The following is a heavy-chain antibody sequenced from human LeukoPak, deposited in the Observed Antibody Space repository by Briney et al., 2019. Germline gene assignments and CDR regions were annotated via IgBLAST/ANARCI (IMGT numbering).Heavy chain of an antibody. CDR2: IKPDGTET. V-gene: IGHV3-7*01. CDR3: ASERPSSSWYDY. Sequence: GGSLRLSCAGSGFTSSHYWMTWVRQAPGKGLEWVANIKPDGTETYYADSVKGRFTISRDNANAESSLFLQTNSLRAEDTAVYYCASERPSSSWYDYWGQGTLVTVSS. D-gene: IGHD6-13*01. J-gene: IGHJ4*02. CDR1: GFTSSHYW.